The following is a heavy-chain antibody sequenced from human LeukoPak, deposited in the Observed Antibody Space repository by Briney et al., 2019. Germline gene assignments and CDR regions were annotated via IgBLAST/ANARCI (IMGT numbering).Heavy chain of an antibody. J-gene: IGHJ3*02. CDR2: ISGSGGST. D-gene: IGHD3-10*01. Sequence: GGSLRLSCAASGFTFSSYGMSWVRQAPGKGLEWVSAISGSGGSTYYADSVKGRFTISRDNSKNTLYLQMNSLRAEDTAVYYCAKERSRPVRGNSLDAFDIWGQGTMVTVSS. CDR3: AKERSRPVRGNSLDAFDI. V-gene: IGHV3-23*01. CDR1: GFTFSSYG.